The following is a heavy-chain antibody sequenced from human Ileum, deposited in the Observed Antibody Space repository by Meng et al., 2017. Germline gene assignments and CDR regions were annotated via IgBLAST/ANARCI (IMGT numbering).Heavy chain of an antibody. J-gene: IGHJ4*02. CDR2: INSDETST. CDR1: GFTFRSYW. V-gene: IGHV3-74*01. CDR3: ARGYSGSYRIDY. D-gene: IGHD1-26*01. Sequence: VQLVESGGGLVQPGGSLGLACAASGFTFRSYWMHWVRQTPGKGLVWVSRINSDETSTSYADSVKGRFTISRDNAKNTLYLQMNSLRVEDTAVYYCARGYSGSYRIDYWGQGNLVTVSS.